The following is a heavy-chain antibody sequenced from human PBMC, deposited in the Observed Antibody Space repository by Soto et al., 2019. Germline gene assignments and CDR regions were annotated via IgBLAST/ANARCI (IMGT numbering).Heavy chain of an antibody. V-gene: IGHV4-34*01. D-gene: IGHD4-17*01. CDR1: GGSFSGYY. CDR2: INHSGST. CDR3: ARAPLGGVTTYAFDI. J-gene: IGHJ3*02. Sequence: QVQLQQWGAGLLKPSETLSLTCAVYGGSFSGYYWSWIRQPPGKGLEWIGEINHSGSTNYNPSLKSRVTISVDTSKNQFSLKLSSVTAADTAVYYCARAPLGGVTTYAFDIWGQGTMVTVSS.